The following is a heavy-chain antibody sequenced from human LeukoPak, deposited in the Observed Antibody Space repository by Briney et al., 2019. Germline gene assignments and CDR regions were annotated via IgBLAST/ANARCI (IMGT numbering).Heavy chain of an antibody. D-gene: IGHD2-2*01. CDR3: AREVRYCSSTSCDYYYMDV. J-gene: IGHJ6*03. Sequence: GGSLRLSCAASGFTFSSYSMNWVRQAPGKGLEWVSSISSSSSCIYYADSVKGRFTISRDNAKNSLYLQMNSLRAEDTAVYYCAREVRYCSSTSCDYYYMDVWGKGTTVTVSS. V-gene: IGHV3-21*01. CDR2: ISSSSSCI. CDR1: GFTFSSYS.